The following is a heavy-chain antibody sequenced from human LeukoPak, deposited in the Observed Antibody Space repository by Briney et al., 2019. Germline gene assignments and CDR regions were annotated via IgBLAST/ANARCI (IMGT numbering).Heavy chain of an antibody. J-gene: IGHJ4*02. V-gene: IGHV3-43D*04. CDR1: GFTFDDYA. CDR3: AKDILSGYGKSGYSYGIFDY. CDR2: ISWDGGST. D-gene: IGHD5-18*01. Sequence: GGSLRLSCAASGFTFDDYAMHWVRQAPGKGLEWVSLISWDGGSTYYADSVKGRFTISRDNSKNSLYLQMNSLRAEDTALYYCAKDILSGYGKSGYSYGIFDYWGQGTLVTVPS.